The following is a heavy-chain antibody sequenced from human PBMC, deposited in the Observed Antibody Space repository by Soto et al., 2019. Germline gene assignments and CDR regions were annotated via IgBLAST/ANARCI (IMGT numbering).Heavy chain of an antibody. Sequence: ESGGGLVQPGGSLRLSCAASAFTFSNYWMTWVRQAPGKGLEWVANIKADGSEKNYVDSVRGRFTISRDNAKNSLFLQMNSLRAEDTAIYYCARDSGESSGGIWYDSLDIWGQGTMVTVSS. CDR1: AFTFSNYW. CDR2: IKADGSEK. V-gene: IGHV3-7*01. CDR3: ARDSGESSGGIWYDSLDI. J-gene: IGHJ3*02. D-gene: IGHD2-15*01.